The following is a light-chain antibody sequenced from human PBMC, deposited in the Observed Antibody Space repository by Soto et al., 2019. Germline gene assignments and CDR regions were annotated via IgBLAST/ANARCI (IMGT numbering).Light chain of an antibody. Sequence: IQLTQSPSSLSASVGDRVTITCRASPGISNTLTWYQQKPGKPPKLLIYDASSLESGVPSRFSGSGSGTDFTLTISSLQPEDFATYYCQQFNSYPLTVGGGTEVDIK. V-gene: IGKV1-13*02. J-gene: IGKJ4*01. CDR2: DAS. CDR1: PGISNT. CDR3: QQFNSYPLT.